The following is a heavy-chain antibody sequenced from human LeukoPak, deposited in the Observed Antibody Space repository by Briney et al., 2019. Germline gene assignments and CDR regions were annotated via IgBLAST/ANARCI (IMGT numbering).Heavy chain of an antibody. CDR2: IYSGGST. CDR1: GFTVSSNY. J-gene: IGHJ4*02. Sequence: GGSLRLSCAASGFTVSSNYMNWVRQAPGKGLEWVSVIYSGGSTYYADSVKGRFTISRDNSKNTLYLQLNSLRAEDTAVYYCARESEEQFDYWGQGTLVTVSS. D-gene: IGHD1/OR15-1a*01. CDR3: ARESEEQFDY. V-gene: IGHV3-66*01.